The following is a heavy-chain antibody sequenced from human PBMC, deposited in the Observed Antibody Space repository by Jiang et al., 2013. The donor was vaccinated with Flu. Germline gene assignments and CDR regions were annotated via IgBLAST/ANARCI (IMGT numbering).Heavy chain of an antibody. CDR2: ISSSSISI. V-gene: IGHV3-48*01. D-gene: IGHD6-19*01. CDR3: ARGMTVAGRESYYYGMDV. J-gene: IGHJ6*02. Sequence: QLLESGGGLVQPGGSLRLSCAASGFTFSPYSMNWVRQAPGKGLEWVSYISSSSISIYYADSVKGRFTISRDDAKNSLYLQMNSLRAEDMAVYYCARGMTVAGRESYYYGMDVWGQGTTVTVS. CDR1: GFTFSPYS.